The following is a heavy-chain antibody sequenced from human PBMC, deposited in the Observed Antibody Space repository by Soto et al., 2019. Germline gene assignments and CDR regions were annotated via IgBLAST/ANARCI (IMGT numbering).Heavy chain of an antibody. D-gene: IGHD3-9*01. J-gene: IGHJ3*02. CDR2: MNPNSGNT. Sequence: ASVKVSCKASGYTFTSYDINWVRQATGQGLEWMGWMNPNSGNTGYAQKFQGRVTMTRNTSISTAYMELSSLRSEDTAVYYCAREDILTGYDAFDIWGQGTMVTVSS. CDR1: GYTFTSYD. V-gene: IGHV1-8*01. CDR3: AREDILTGYDAFDI.